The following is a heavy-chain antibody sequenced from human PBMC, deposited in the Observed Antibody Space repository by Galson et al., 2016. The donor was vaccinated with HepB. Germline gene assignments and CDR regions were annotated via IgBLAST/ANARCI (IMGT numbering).Heavy chain of an antibody. CDR1: GFTFSGYS. Sequence: SLRLSCAASGFTFSGYSMNWVRQAPGKGLEWVSSISSTSSYIYYADSAKGRFTISRDNAKNSLYLQMNRLTDEDTAVYYCARLGTPAQFDYWGQGTLVTVSS. CDR2: ISSTSSYI. D-gene: IGHD2-2*01. CDR3: ARLGTPAQFDY. V-gene: IGHV3-21*01. J-gene: IGHJ4*02.